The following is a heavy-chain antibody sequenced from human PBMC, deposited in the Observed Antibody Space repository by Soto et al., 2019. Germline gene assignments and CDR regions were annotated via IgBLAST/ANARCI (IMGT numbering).Heavy chain of an antibody. V-gene: IGHV4-4*02. J-gene: IGHJ6*02. CDR1: GGSISSSNW. CDR2: IYHSGST. Sequence: SETLSLTCAVSGGSISSSNWWSWVRQPPGQGLEWIGEIYHSGSTNYNPSLKSRVTISVDKSKNQFSLKLSSVTAADTAVYYCARDQARTIFGVVMRTYGMDVWGQGTTVTVSS. D-gene: IGHD3-3*01. CDR3: ARDQARTIFGVVMRTYGMDV.